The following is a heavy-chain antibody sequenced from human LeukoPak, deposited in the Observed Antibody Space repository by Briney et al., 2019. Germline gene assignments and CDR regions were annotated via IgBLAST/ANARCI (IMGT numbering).Heavy chain of an antibody. Sequence: SVKVSCKASGGTFSSYAISWVRQAPGQGLEWMGGIIPIFGTANYAQKFQGRVTIAADESTSTAYMELSSLRSEDTAVYYCARERVQLWSNYYYYGMDVWGQGTTVTVSS. CDR1: GGTFSSYA. V-gene: IGHV1-69*01. CDR2: IIPIFGTA. CDR3: ARERVQLWSNYYYYGMDV. D-gene: IGHD5-18*01. J-gene: IGHJ6*02.